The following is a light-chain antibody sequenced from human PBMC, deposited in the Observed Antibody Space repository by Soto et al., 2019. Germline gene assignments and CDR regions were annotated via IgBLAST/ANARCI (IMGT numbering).Light chain of an antibody. CDR3: TSYTTSSTLV. J-gene: IGLJ2*01. V-gene: IGLV2-14*01. CDR2: EVS. CDR1: SSDVGRYNY. Sequence: QSVLTQPASVSGSPGQSITISCTGTSSDVGRYNYVSWYQHHPGKAPKLMIYEVSNRPSGVSNRFSGSKSVNTASLTISGLQAEDEADYYCTSYTTSSTLVFGGGTQLTVL.